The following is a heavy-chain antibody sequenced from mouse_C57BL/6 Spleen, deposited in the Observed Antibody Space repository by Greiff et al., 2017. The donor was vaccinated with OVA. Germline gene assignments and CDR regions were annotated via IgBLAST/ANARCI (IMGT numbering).Heavy chain of an antibody. J-gene: IGHJ2*01. CDR1: GYAFTNYL. CDR2: INPGSGGT. CDR3: ARLSGGSLDY. Sequence: VQLQQSGAELVRPGTSVKVSCKASGYAFTNYLIEWVKQRPGQGLEWIGVINPGSGGTNYNEKFKGKATLTADKSSSTAYMQLSSLTSEDSAVYFCARLSGGSLDYWGQGTTLTVSS. V-gene: IGHV1-54*01. D-gene: IGHD1-1*01.